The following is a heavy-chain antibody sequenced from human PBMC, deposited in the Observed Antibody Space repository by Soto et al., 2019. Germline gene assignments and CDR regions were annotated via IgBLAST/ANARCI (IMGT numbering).Heavy chain of an antibody. Sequence: SATLSLTCTFACGSINSSIYYWGWTRQPAGKGLEWIGSIYYSGSTYYNPSLKSRVTISVDTSKNQFSLKLSSVTAADTAVYYCARQETTVTDGWFDPWGQGTLVTVSS. D-gene: IGHD4-17*01. J-gene: IGHJ5*02. CDR2: IYYSGST. CDR1: CGSINSSIYY. V-gene: IGHV4-39*01. CDR3: ARQETTVTDGWFDP.